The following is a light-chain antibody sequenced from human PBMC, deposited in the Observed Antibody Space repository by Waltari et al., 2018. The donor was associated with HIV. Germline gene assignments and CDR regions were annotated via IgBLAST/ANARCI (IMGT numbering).Light chain of an antibody. CDR1: ALSRHF. J-gene: IGLJ2*01. V-gene: IGLV3-25*03. Sequence: SYELTQAPSVSVSPGQTAKITCSGDALSRHFAFWYQQKSGQAPRMMIFKDNERPSGIPARFSASSSGSTSTLTISGVQAEDEADYYCQSGHNSDSIFGGGTKLTVL. CDR2: KDN. CDR3: QSGHNSDSI.